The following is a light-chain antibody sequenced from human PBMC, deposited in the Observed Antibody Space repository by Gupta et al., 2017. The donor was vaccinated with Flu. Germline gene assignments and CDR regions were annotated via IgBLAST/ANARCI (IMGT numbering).Light chain of an antibody. CDR2: DDN. CDR3: QSYYNYNLWV. V-gene: IGLV6-57*01. CDR1: SGSIASNS. J-gene: IGLJ3*02. Sequence: NFMLTQPHSVSESPGKTVTMSCTRSSGSIASNSVQWYQQRPGSSPTTVIFDDNQRPSGVPDRFSGSIDSSSNSASLTISGLKTEDEADYYCQSYYNYNLWVFGGGTKLTVL.